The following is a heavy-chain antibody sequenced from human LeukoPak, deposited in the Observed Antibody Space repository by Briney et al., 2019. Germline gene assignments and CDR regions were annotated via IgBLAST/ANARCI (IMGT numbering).Heavy chain of an antibody. CDR2: IWYDGSYK. CDR1: RFTFCIYG. D-gene: IGHD1-26*01. V-gene: IGHV3-33*01. CDR3: ARDYSGYNWFVP. Sequence: PGGSLRLSCAASRFTFCIYGMDAGRQAPGKGLEWVAVIWYDGSYKYYADSVKGRFTISRENSNNTLYLQMNSLRAEDTAVYYSARDYSGYNWFVPWGQGTLVTVSS. J-gene: IGHJ5*02.